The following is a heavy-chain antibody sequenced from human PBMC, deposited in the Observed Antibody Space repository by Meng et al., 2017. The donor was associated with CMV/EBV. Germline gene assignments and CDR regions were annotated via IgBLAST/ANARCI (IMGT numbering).Heavy chain of an antibody. CDR1: GFTFSSYW. J-gene: IGHJ4*02. CDR3: ARVGISGSYYIFDY. Sequence: GESLKISCAASGFTFSSYWMSWVRQAPGKGLEWVANIKQDGSEKYYVDSVKGRFTISRDNAKNSLYLQMNSLRAEDTAVYYCARVGISGSYYIFDYWGQGTLVTVSS. CDR2: IKQDGSEK. D-gene: IGHD1-26*01. V-gene: IGHV3-7*01.